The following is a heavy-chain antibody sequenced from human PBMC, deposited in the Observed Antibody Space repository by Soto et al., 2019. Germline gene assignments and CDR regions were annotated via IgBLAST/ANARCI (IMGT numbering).Heavy chain of an antibody. CDR1: GYTFTSYG. Sequence: ASVKVSCKASGYTFTSYGISWVRQAPGQGLEWMGWISAYNGNTNYAQKLQGRVTMTTDTSTSTAFMELRSLRSDDTAVYYCARDRYGSGSYYGEGYWGQGTLVTVSS. J-gene: IGHJ4*02. CDR3: ARDRYGSGSYYGEGY. D-gene: IGHD3-10*01. V-gene: IGHV1-18*01. CDR2: ISAYNGNT.